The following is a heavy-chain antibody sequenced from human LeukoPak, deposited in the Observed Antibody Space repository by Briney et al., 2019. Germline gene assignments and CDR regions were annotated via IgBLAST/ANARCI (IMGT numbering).Heavy chain of an antibody. CDR1: GFTFSSNW. V-gene: IGHV3-7*01. Sequence: PGGSLRLSCATSGFTFSSNWMSWVRHVPGRGLDWVANIKPDGSAQYYAASVKGRFTVSRDNAKNSVYLQMNSLRVEDTAVYYCARVHSHGGYPWGQGTLVTVSS. D-gene: IGHD3-16*01. CDR2: IKPDGSAQ. J-gene: IGHJ5*02. CDR3: ARVHSHGGYP.